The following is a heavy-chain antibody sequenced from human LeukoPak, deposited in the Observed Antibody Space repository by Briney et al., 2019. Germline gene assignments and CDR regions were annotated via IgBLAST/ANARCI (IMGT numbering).Heavy chain of an antibody. CDR2: THTSGST. CDR3: ARDRVGYDTDGFDI. Sequence: PSQTLSLTCTVSGDSISSNSNYYWSWIRQPAGKGLEWIGRTHTSGSTSYNPSLKSRVTISVDTSKNQFSLKLSSVTAADTAVYYCARDRVGYDTDGFDIWGQGTMVTVSS. V-gene: IGHV4-61*02. D-gene: IGHD3-3*01. J-gene: IGHJ3*02. CDR1: GDSISSNSNYY.